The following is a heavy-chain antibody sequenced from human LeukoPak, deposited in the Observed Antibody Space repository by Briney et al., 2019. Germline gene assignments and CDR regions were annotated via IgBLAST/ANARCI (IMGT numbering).Heavy chain of an antibody. J-gene: IGHJ4*02. CDR1: GFTFGDYY. V-gene: IGHV3-11*01. D-gene: IGHD6-13*01. CDR3: ARDPEPYIAATGPDYYFDF. Sequence: GASLRLSCAASGFTFGDYYMTWIRQAPGKGLEWVSCISSSGDTIYYADSVKGRSTISRDNAKNSLYLQMNSLRAEDTAVYYCARDPEPYIAATGPDYYFDFWGQGTLVTVSS. CDR2: ISSSGDTI.